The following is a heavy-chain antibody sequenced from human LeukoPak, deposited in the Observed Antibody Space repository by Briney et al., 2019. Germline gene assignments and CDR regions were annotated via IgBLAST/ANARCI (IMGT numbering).Heavy chain of an antibody. CDR2: ISSSSSYI. V-gene: IGHV3-21*01. D-gene: IGHD3-3*01. CDR1: GFTFSSYS. J-gene: IGHJ4*02. CDR3: ARDMTEYYDFWSGYENNFDY. Sequence: PGGSLRLSCAASGFTFSSYSMTWVRQAPGKGLEWVSSISSSSSYIYYADSVKGRFTISRDNAKNSLYLQMNSLRAEDTAVYYCARDMTEYYDFWSGYENNFDYWGQGTLVTVSS.